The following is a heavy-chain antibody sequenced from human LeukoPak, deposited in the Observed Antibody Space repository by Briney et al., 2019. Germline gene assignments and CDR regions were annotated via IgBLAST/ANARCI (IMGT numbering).Heavy chain of an antibody. CDR2: MYRSGYT. CDR1: GYSLSSGYY. J-gene: IGHJ4*02. V-gene: IGHV4-38-2*01. CDR3: ARRLDSWSFDS. D-gene: IGHD3-9*01. Sequence: PSHTLSLTYAVSGYSLSSGYYWGWIRPPPGKGLEWIGNMYRSGYTYYNPSLKSRVTISVDTSKNQFSLKLSSVTAADTAVYYCARRLDSWSFDSWGQGTLVTVSS.